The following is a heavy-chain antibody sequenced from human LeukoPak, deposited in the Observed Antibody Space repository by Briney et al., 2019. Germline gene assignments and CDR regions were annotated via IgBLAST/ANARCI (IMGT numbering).Heavy chain of an antibody. J-gene: IGHJ4*02. CDR2: ISHSGST. CDR3: ARYYDLSGGAY. V-gene: IGHV4-38-2*02. D-gene: IGHD3-22*01. CDR1: GYSISSGFH. Sequence: NPSETLSLTCTVSGYSISSGFHWAWIRQPTGRGLEWIGSISHSGSTHFNPSLKSRLIISLDTSKNQFSLKLTSVTATDTAVYYCARYYDLSGGAYWGQGTLVTVSS.